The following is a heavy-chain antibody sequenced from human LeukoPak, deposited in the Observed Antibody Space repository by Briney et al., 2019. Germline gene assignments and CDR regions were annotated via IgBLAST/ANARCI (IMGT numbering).Heavy chain of an antibody. D-gene: IGHD3-10*01. V-gene: IGHV1-2*02. CDR2: ISPNSGGT. CDR1: GYTFTGYY. CDR3: ARDRKPGSYYKPPDAFDI. Sequence: ASVKVSCKASGYTFTGYYMHWVRQAPGQGLEWMGWISPNSGGTNYAQKFQGRVTMTRDTSISTAYMELSRLRSDDTAVYYCARDRKPGSYYKPPDAFDIWGQGTMVTVSS. J-gene: IGHJ3*02.